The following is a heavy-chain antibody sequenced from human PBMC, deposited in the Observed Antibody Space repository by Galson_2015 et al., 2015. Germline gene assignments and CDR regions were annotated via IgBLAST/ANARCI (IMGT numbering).Heavy chain of an antibody. Sequence: SLRLSCAASRFIFSNYWMSWVRQAPGKGLEWVASIKQDGSEEYYVDSVKGRFTISRDNAKNSLYLQMNSLRAEDTALYYCARDQGWLLDDAFEIWGQGTMVTVSA. CDR1: RFIFSNYW. CDR2: IKQDGSEE. V-gene: IGHV3-7*01. J-gene: IGHJ3*02. CDR3: ARDQGWLLDDAFEI. D-gene: IGHD5-12*01.